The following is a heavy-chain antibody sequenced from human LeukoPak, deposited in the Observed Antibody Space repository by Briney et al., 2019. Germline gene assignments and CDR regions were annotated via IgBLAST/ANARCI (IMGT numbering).Heavy chain of an antibody. V-gene: IGHV1-18*01. D-gene: IGHD2-2*01. CDR3: ARDFFSEVTYQGEVAYFHQ. J-gene: IGHJ4*02. CDR1: GYTFTSYG. Sequence: ASLKVCCKPSGYTFTSYGISWVGQAPGQAREWMGGMDPQSRCTNYAWKFQGRVTYPGDTSISTTYMEVTRLRSDDTAVYYCARDFFSEVTYQGEVAYFHQWGPGTLVSVSS. CDR2: MDPQSRCT.